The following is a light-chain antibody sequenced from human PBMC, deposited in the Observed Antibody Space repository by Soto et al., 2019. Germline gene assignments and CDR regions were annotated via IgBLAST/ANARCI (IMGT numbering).Light chain of an antibody. V-gene: IGKV3-15*01. CDR2: GAS. J-gene: IGKJ5*01. CDR3: QQYNNWPLSIT. CDR1: QSVSSN. Sequence: EIVMTQSPATLSVSPGARATLSCRASQSVSSNLAWYQQKPGQAPRLLIYGASTRATGIPARFSGSGSGTEFNLTISSLQSEDFAVYYCQQYNNWPLSITFGQGTRLEIK.